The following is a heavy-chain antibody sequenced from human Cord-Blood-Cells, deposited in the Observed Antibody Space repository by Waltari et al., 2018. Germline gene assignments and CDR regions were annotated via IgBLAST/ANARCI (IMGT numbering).Heavy chain of an antibody. CDR3: ARVGAYCSGGSCYSDY. V-gene: IGHV4-38-2*01. CDR2: IYHSGST. D-gene: IGHD2-15*01. CDR1: GYSISSGYY. Sequence: QVQLQESGPGLVKPSETLSLTCAVSGYSISSGYYWGWIRQPPGKGLEWIGSIYHSGSTYYNPSLKSRVTIAVDTSKNQVSLKLSSVTAADTAVYYCARVGAYCSGGSCYSDYWGQGTLVTVSS. J-gene: IGHJ4*02.